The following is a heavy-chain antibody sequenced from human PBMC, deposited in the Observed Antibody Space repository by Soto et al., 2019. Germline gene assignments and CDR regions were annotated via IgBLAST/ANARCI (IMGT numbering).Heavy chain of an antibody. CDR2: IWYDGSNK. Sequence: GGSLRLSCAASGFTFRNYGMHWVRQAPGKGLEWVAVIWYDGSNKYYADSVKGRFTISRDNSKNMLNLQMNSLRAEDTAVYYCARMVGTATTSYGLDVWGQGTTVTVSS. D-gene: IGHD2-21*02. J-gene: IGHJ6*02. V-gene: IGHV3-33*01. CDR3: ARMVGTATTSYGLDV. CDR1: GFTFRNYG.